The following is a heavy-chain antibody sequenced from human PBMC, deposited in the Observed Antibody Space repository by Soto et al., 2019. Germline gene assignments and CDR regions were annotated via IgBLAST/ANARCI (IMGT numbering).Heavy chain of an antibody. CDR3: ARGQVSRWLVRNWFDP. J-gene: IGHJ5*02. Sequence: SETLSLTCAVYGGSFSGYYWSWIRQPPGKGLEWIGEINHSGSTNYNPSLKSRVTISLDTSKNQFSLKLSSVTAADTAGYYCARGQVSRWLVRNWFDPWGQGTLVTVSS. CDR1: GGSFSGYY. CDR2: INHSGST. V-gene: IGHV4-34*01. D-gene: IGHD6-19*01.